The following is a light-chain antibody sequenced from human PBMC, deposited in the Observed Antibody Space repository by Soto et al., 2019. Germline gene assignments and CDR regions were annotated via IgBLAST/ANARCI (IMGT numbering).Light chain of an antibody. CDR3: QQYNSYPIT. CDR1: QSISSW. CDR2: KAS. Sequence: DIQMTQSPSTLSASVGDRVTITCRASQSISSWLAWYQQKPGKAPNLLIYKASSLASGVPSRFSGSGSGTEFALTISSLQPVDFATYYCQQYNSYPITFGQGTRLDIK. V-gene: IGKV1-5*03. J-gene: IGKJ5*01.